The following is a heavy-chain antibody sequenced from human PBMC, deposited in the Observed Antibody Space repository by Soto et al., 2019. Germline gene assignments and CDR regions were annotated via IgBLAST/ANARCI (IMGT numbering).Heavy chain of an antibody. CDR1: GITISNYP. J-gene: IGHJ1*01. V-gene: IGHV3-23*01. D-gene: IGHD3-22*01. Sequence: EVQLLESGGGLVQPGGSLRLSCAASGITISNYPMSWVRQAPGKGLDWVSGISGSGDRTYYADSAKGRFTISKDISQNSLPLQLDNLGVEDTAVYFCVKDDGGYPSTAPHWGQVTLFTVSS. CDR3: VKDDGGYPSTAPH. CDR2: ISGSGDRT.